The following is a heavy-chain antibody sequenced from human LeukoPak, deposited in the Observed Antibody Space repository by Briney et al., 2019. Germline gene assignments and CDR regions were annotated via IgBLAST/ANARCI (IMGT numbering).Heavy chain of an antibody. V-gene: IGHV4-61*05. CDR1: GVSISSSNSY. J-gene: IGHJ5*02. D-gene: IGHD4-17*01. Sequence: SETLSLTCTVSGVSISSSNSYWGWIRQPPGKGLEWIGYINYSGSTYNPSLKSRVTMSVDTSKNQFSLKLSSVTAADTAVYYCARVVYGDYAGDIYNWFDPWGQGTQVTVSS. CDR3: ARVVYGDYAGDIYNWFDP. CDR2: INYSGST.